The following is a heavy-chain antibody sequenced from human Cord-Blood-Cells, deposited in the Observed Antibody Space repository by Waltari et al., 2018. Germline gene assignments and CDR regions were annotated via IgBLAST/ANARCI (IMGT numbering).Heavy chain of an antibody. D-gene: IGHD3-22*01. CDR2: INPSGGST. Sequence: SGAEVKKPGASVKVSCKASGYTFTSYYMHWVRQAPGQGLEGMGRINPSGGSTSYAQKFQGRGTMTRDTSTSTVYMELSSLRSEDTAGYYCARVNQPIYDSSGYYVDYWGQGTLVTVAS. J-gene: IGHJ4*02. CDR1: GYTFTSYY. V-gene: IGHV1-46*01. CDR3: ARVNQPIYDSSGYYVDY.